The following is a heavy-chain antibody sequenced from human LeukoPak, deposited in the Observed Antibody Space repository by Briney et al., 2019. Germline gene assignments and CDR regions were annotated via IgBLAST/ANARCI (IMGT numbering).Heavy chain of an antibody. CDR2: IIPIFGTA. D-gene: IGHD1-26*01. CDR1: GGTFSSYA. J-gene: IGHJ6*03. V-gene: IGHV1-69*05. Sequence: SVKVSCKASGGTFSSYAISWVRQAPGQGLEWMGGIIPIFGTANYAQKFQGRVTITTDESTSTAYMELSGLRSEDTAVYYCARWWGGAELATRGYYYYMDVWGKGTTVTVSS. CDR3: ARWWGGAELATRGYYYYMDV.